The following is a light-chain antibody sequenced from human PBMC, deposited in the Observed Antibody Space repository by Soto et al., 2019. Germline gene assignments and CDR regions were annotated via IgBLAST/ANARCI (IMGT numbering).Light chain of an antibody. CDR3: CSFAGGIWV. J-gene: IGLJ3*02. V-gene: IGLV2-23*02. CDR1: SNDVGSYDL. Sequence: QSALTQPASVSGSPGQSITISCTGTSNDVGSYDLVSWYQQHPGKAPKLMIYEVFKRPSGISNRFSGSKSGNTASLTISGLQAEDEADYYCCSFAGGIWVFGGGTQLTVL. CDR2: EVF.